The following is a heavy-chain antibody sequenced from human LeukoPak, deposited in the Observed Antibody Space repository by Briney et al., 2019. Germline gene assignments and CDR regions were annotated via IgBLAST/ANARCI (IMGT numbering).Heavy chain of an antibody. CDR3: ASRTDFRIAVAGIAGNWFDP. Sequence: EASETLSLTCNVSGGSISSSSYYWGWIRQPPGKGLEWIGEINHSGSTNYNPSLKSRVTISVDTSRNQFSLKLSSVTAADTAVYYCASRTDFRIAVAGIAGNWFDPWGQGTLVTVSS. J-gene: IGHJ5*02. CDR2: INHSGST. D-gene: IGHD6-19*01. V-gene: IGHV4-39*07. CDR1: GGSISSSSYY.